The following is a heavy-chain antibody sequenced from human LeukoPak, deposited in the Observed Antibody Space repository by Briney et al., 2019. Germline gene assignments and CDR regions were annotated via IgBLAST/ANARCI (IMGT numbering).Heavy chain of an antibody. CDR2: IYPGGGT. Sequence: GGSLRLSCAASGFTVSSNYMSWVRQAPGKGLEWVSVIYPGGGTNYADSVKGRFTISRDNSKNTLYLQMNSLRAEDTAVYYCARGSDYYFDYWGQGTLVTVSS. CDR1: GFTVSSNY. CDR3: ARGSDYYFDY. V-gene: IGHV3-53*01. J-gene: IGHJ4*02.